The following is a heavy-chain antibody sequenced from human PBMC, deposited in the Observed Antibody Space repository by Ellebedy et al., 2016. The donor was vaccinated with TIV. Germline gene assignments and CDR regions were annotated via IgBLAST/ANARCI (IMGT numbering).Heavy chain of an antibody. J-gene: IGHJ2*01. V-gene: IGHV1-69*13. D-gene: IGHD4/OR15-4a*01. CDR3: ARDSGANFLGLSFGL. CDR1: GGTFSSYA. Sequence: AASVKVSCKASGGTFSSYAISWVRQAPGQGLEWMGGIIPMFGKANSAQKFQGRVTITADESKSTAYMELSSLRSEDTAVYYCARDSGANFLGLSFGLWGRGTLVTVSS. CDR2: IIPMFGKA.